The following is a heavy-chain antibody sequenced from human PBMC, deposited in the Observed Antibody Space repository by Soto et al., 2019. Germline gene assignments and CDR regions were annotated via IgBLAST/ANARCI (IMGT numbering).Heavy chain of an antibody. CDR3: ASNSYADSLNWCDP. CDR1: GGSLSGSY. V-gene: IGHV4-34*01. CDR2: ISHSGST. Sequence: QVQLRQWGAGVLKPSETLSLTCAVFGGSLSGSYWSWIRQSPGKGLEWLGEISHSGSTNYNPSLKRRVTISVDTSKSQVPLKLNSVTAADTAVYYGASNSYADSLNWCDPWGQGTLVTVS. D-gene: IGHD4-17*01. J-gene: IGHJ5*02.